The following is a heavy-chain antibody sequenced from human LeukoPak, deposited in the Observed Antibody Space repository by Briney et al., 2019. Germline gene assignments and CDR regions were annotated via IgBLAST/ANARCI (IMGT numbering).Heavy chain of an antibody. Sequence: SETLSLTCTVSADSISHSFWNWIRQPPGKGLEWIGYMYFNGSIYHSGSTAYNPSLKSRVIISLDSSKKQFSLHLTSVTAADTAIYYCARHSPVDNFFDYWGLGTLVTVSS. CDR2: MYFNGSIYHSGST. D-gene: IGHD5-24*01. CDR3: ARHSPVDNFFDY. CDR1: ADSISHSF. J-gene: IGHJ4*02. V-gene: IGHV4-59*01.